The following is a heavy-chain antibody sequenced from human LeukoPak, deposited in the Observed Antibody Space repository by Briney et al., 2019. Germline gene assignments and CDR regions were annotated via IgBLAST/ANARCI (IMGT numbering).Heavy chain of an antibody. CDR1: GFTFSSHA. J-gene: IGHJ3*02. CDR3: AKDRHLAI. CDR2: LSGSGYNT. Sequence: GGSLRLSCAASGFTFSSHALSWVRQAPGKGLEWVSSLSGSGYNTYYADSVKGRFTISRDNSKNTVYLQMNSLRAEDTAVYYCAKDRHLAIWGQGTMVTVSS. V-gene: IGHV3-23*01.